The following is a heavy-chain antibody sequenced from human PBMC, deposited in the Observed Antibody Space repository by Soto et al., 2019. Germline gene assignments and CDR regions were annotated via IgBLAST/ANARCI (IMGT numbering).Heavy chain of an antibody. J-gene: IGHJ4*02. V-gene: IGHV3-7*01. CDR3: ARDHSSGWSPHY. Sequence: EVQLVESGGGLVQPGGSLRLSCAASGSTFSRYWITWVRQAPGKGLEWVANIKQDGSEKYYEDSVKGRFTISRDNAKNSLYLQMNSLRAEDTAVYYCARDHSSGWSPHYWGQGTLVTVSS. CDR1: GSTFSRYW. D-gene: IGHD6-19*01. CDR2: IKQDGSEK.